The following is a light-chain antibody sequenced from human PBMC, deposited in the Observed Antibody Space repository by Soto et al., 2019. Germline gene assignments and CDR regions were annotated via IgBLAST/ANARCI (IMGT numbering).Light chain of an antibody. CDR2: KAS. Sequence: DIQMTQSPSTLSASVGDRVTITCRASQSISVWLAWYQQKPGKAPKXRIWKASTLQRGVPSRFSGSGSGTEFTLTISTLQPDDFATYDCRQYNTYPWTFGQGTKVDIK. CDR3: RQYNTYPWT. CDR1: QSISVW. J-gene: IGKJ1*01. V-gene: IGKV1-5*01.